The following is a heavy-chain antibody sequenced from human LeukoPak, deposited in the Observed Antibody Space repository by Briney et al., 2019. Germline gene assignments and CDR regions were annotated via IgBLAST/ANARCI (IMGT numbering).Heavy chain of an antibody. CDR2: ISSSNSYI. J-gene: IGHJ4*02. CDR3: ARDVGGGDTYYYGSAPYYFDY. Sequence: PGGSLRLSCAASGFTFSNYRMNWVRQAPGKGLEWVSSISSSNSYIYYADSVKGRFTISRDNAKNSLYLQMNSLRAEDTAVYYCARDVGGGDTYYYGSAPYYFDYWGQGTLVTVSS. D-gene: IGHD3-10*01. CDR1: GFTFSNYR. V-gene: IGHV3-21*01.